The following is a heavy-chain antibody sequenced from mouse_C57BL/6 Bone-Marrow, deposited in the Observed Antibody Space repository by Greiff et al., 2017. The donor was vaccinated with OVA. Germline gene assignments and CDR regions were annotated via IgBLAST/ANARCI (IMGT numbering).Heavy chain of an antibody. Sequence: EVQVVESGGGLVKPGGSLKLSCAASGFTFSSYAMSWVRQTPEKRLEWVATISDGGSYTYYPANVTGRFTISRDNAKNNLYLQMSHLKSEDTAMYYCARDYGSSLYYAMDYWGQGTSVTVSS. CDR2: ISDGGSYT. J-gene: IGHJ4*01. CDR3: ARDYGSSLYYAMDY. V-gene: IGHV5-4*01. CDR1: GFTFSSYA. D-gene: IGHD1-1*01.